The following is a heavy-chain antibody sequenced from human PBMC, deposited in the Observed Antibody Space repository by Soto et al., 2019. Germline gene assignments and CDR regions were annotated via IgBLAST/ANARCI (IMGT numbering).Heavy chain of an antibody. Sequence: GESLSLSCLDPGGYCSTYPMHWVRQAPGEGLEWVALISYDGSSEAYGESVRDRFTVSRDNSKNTLYLQLNSLRPEDTAVYYCARRAYCGGDCYPYYCDYWGQGTRVTVS. CDR2: ISYDGSSE. CDR3: ARRAYCGGDCYPYYCDY. V-gene: IGHV3-30-3*01. D-gene: IGHD2-21*02. CDR1: GGYCSTYP. J-gene: IGHJ4*02.